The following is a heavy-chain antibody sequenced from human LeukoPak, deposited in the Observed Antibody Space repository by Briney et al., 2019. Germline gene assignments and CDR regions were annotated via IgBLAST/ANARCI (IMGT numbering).Heavy chain of an antibody. CDR3: AAWRITIFGVVIALDY. CDR1: GYTLTELS. J-gene: IGHJ4*02. CDR2: FDPEDGET. V-gene: IGHV1-24*01. D-gene: IGHD3-3*01. Sequence: ASVKVSCKVSGYTLTELSMHWVRQAPGKRREWMGGFDPEDGETIYAQKFQGRVTMTEDTSTDTSHMERDSLTSKDTPVCSLAAWRITIFGVVIALDYWGQGTLVTVSS.